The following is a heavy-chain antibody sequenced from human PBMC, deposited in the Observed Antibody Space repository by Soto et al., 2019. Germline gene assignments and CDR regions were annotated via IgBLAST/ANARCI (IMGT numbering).Heavy chain of an antibody. V-gene: IGHV3-30*18. J-gene: IGHJ6*02. D-gene: IGHD1-26*01. CDR1: GFTFSSYG. CDR2: ISYDGSNK. Sequence: GGSLRLSCVASGFTFSSYGMHWVRQAPGKGLEWVAVISYDGSNKYYADSVKGRFTISRDNSKNTLYLQMNSLRAEDTAVYYCAKDVVVGATTGLGDYYYYYGMDAWGQGTTVTVSS. CDR3: AKDVVVGATTGLGDYYYYYGMDA.